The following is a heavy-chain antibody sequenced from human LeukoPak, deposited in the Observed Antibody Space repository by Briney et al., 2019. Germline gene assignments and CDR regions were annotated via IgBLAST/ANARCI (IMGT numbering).Heavy chain of an antibody. CDR1: GYTFTGYY. V-gene: IGHV1-2*06. CDR3: ARVTDYAMAFDI. J-gene: IGHJ3*02. CDR2: INPNSGGT. D-gene: IGHD4-17*01. Sequence: GASVKVSCKASGYTFTGYYMHWVRQAPGQGLEWMGRINPNSGGTNYAQKFQGRVTTTRDTSISTAYMELSRLRSDDTAVYYCARVTDYAMAFDIWGQGTMVTVSS.